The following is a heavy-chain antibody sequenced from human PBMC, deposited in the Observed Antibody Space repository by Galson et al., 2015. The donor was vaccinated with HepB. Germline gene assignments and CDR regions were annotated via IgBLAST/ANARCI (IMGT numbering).Heavy chain of an antibody. CDR1: AFSDNNHV. CDR2: FCNSCDNT. J-gene: IGHJ4*02. CDR3: AEPHGFSL. V-gene: IGHV3-23*01. Sequence: PLRHYGAAYAFSDNNHVMGWVRQAPRQGLECVAAFCNSCDNTYYADSVRGRFTISRDNFKNTLYLQMNSLRGEDTAVYYCAEPHGFSLWGQGTPVTVSS. D-gene: IGHD5-24*01.